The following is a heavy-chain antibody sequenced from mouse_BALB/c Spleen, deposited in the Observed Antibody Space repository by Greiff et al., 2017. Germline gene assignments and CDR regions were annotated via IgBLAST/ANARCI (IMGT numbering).Heavy chain of an antibody. J-gene: IGHJ4*01. V-gene: IGHV5-9-4*01. CDR3: AREGFYGYDYAMDY. D-gene: IGHD2-2*01. Sequence: EVMLVESGGGLVKPGGSLKLSCAASGFTFSSYAMPWVRQSPEKRLEWVAEISSGGSYTYYPDTVTGRFTISRDNAKNTLYLKMSSLRSEDTAMYYCAREGFYGYDYAMDYWGQGTSVTVSS. CDR2: ISSGGSYT. CDR1: GFTFSSYA.